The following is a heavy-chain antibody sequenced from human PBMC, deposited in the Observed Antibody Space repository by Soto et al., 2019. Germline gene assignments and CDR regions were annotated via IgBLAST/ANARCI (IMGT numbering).Heavy chain of an antibody. D-gene: IGHD3-3*01. CDR3: ARKVNYDFWSGYQNWFDP. V-gene: IGHV5-51*01. J-gene: IGHJ5*02. CDR1: GYSLTSYW. Sequence: GESLKISCKGSGYSLTSYWIGWVRQMPGKGLEWMGIIYPGDSDTRYSPSFQGQVTISADKSISTAYLQWSSLKASDTAMYYCARKVNYDFWSGYQNWFDPWGQGTLVTVSS. CDR2: IYPGDSDT.